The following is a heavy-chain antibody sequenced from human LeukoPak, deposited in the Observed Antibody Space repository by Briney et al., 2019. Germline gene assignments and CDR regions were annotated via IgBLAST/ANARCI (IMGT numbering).Heavy chain of an antibody. D-gene: IGHD6-13*01. Sequence: GGSLRLSCAASGFTFDDYGMSWVRQAPGKGLEWVSGINWNGGSTVYADSVKGRFTISRDNAKNSLYLQMNSLRAEDTALYHCARYSSSWSYYYGMDVWGQGTTVTVSS. CDR1: GFTFDDYG. V-gene: IGHV3-20*01. CDR2: INWNGGST. J-gene: IGHJ6*02. CDR3: ARYSSSWSYYYGMDV.